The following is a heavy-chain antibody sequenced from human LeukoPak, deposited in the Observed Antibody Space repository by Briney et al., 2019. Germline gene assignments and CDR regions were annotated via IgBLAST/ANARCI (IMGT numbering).Heavy chain of an antibody. D-gene: IGHD6-19*01. Sequence: GRSLRLSCAASGFTFSSYAMHWVRQAPGKGLEWVAVISYDGSNKYYADSVKGRFTISRDNSKNTLYLQMNSLRAEDTAVYYCARDQGLRASGWYLDRAFDIWGQGTMVTVSS. CDR3: ARDQGLRASGWYLDRAFDI. CDR1: GFTFSSYA. J-gene: IGHJ3*02. CDR2: ISYDGSNK. V-gene: IGHV3-30-3*01.